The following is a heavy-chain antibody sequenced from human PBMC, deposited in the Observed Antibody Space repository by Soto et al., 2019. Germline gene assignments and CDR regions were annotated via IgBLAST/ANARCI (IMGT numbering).Heavy chain of an antibody. V-gene: IGHV3-49*03. J-gene: IGHJ4*02. CDR2: LRSKHYGGTT. D-gene: IGHD1-1*01. CDR1: GFTFDDYA. CDR3: TRWKESYSDY. Sequence: GGSLRISCTSSGFTFDDYAMSWFRQAPGMGLEWVAFLRSKHYGGTTEYAASVKGRFTISSDDSKTTAYLQMNSLKTEDTAIYYCTRWKESYSDYWGQGTLVTVSS.